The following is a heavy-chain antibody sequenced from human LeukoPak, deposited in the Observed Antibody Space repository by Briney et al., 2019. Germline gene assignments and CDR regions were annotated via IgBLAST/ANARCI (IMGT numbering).Heavy chain of an antibody. CDR3: AKTLDGFWPQFDF. D-gene: IGHD5-24*01. Sequence: PGGSLRLSCAASGFPFNDHAMFWVRQTPGEGLEWVAVISHGGSKAHYAESVKGRFTISRDNSRNTVYLQMSSLRSDDTAIYYCAKTLDGFWPQFDFWGQGTLVTVSS. CDR2: ISHGGSKA. V-gene: IGHV3-30*18. J-gene: IGHJ4*02. CDR1: GFPFNDHA.